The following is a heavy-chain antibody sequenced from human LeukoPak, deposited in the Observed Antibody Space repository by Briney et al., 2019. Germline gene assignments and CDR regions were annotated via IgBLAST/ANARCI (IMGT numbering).Heavy chain of an antibody. Sequence: GGSLRLSCTASAFTVSSNYMSRVRQAPGKGLEWVSVIFIGGNTYYADSVKGRFTISRDNSKNTLDLQMNSLRVEDTAMYYRARDTGSYHHWWGQGTLVTVSS. CDR2: IFIGGNT. V-gene: IGHV3-66*01. D-gene: IGHD1-26*01. CDR3: ARDTGSYHHW. J-gene: IGHJ4*02. CDR1: AFTVSSNY.